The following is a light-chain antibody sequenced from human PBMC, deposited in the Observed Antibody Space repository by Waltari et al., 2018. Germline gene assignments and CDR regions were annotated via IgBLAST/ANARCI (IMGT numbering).Light chain of an antibody. J-gene: IGLJ3*02. CDR1: RRDVGFYIT. CDR2: DFG. V-gene: IGLV2-14*03. CDR3: NSYTGSSSWV. Sequence: QSALTQPDSVSGSPGQSSTTSCTGPRRDVGFYITVHWYQHHPGKAPKLIISDFGERPSGVSDRFSGSKSGNTASLTISGLQAEDEADYYCNSYTGSSSWVFGGGTKLAVL.